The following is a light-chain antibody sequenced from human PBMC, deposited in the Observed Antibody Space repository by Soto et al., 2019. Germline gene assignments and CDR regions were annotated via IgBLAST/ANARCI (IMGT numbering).Light chain of an antibody. Sequence: DIQMTQSPSTLSASVGERVTITCRASQSVSNWLAWYQQKPGKAPNLLIYDVSSLESGVPSRFSGSGSGTDFILTISSLQPDDFATYYCQQYDSYSWTFGQGTKVEMK. CDR3: QQYDSYSWT. CDR2: DVS. CDR1: QSVSNW. V-gene: IGKV1-5*01. J-gene: IGKJ1*01.